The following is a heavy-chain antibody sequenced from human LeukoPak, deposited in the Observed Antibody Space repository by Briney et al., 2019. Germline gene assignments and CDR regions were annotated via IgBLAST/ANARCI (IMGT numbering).Heavy chain of an antibody. Sequence: PSETLSLTCTVSGASVTSSHWNWIRQSPGKGLEWIANVDYNGSTKYNPSLRGRGTMSLDTSKNQFYLRLESVTAADTALYYCARGFYGPFDRWGQGTLVTVSS. CDR1: GASVTSSH. CDR2: VDYNGST. CDR3: ARGFYGPFDR. J-gene: IGHJ4*02. D-gene: IGHD2/OR15-2a*01. V-gene: IGHV4-59*02.